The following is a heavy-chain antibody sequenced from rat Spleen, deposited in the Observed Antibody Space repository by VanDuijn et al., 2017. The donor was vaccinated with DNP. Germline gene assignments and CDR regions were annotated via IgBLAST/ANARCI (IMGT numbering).Heavy chain of an antibody. Sequence: EVQLVETGGGLVQPGRSLKLSCVASGFTFSSNWMFWVRQAPGKGLEWVTTINPDGGKTHYSDSVRGRFTVSRHNAENTVYLQMNNLRSEDTATYFCVKDYDFYAMDAWGQGTSVTVSS. CDR3: VKDYDFYAMDA. J-gene: IGHJ4*01. CDR1: GFTFSSNW. V-gene: IGHV5-58*01. CDR2: INPDGGKT.